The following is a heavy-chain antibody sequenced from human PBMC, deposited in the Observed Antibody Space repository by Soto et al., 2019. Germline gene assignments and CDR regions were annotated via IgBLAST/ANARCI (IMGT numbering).Heavy chain of an antibody. CDR3: AKDKDIAAAGELDY. V-gene: IGHV3-30*18. D-gene: IGHD6-13*01. Sequence: GGSLRLCCAASGFTFSSYGIHWVRQAPGKGLEWVAVISFDGSNKYYADSVKGRFTISRDNSKNTLYLQMNSLRAEDTAVYYCAKDKDIAAAGELDYWGQGT. J-gene: IGHJ4*02. CDR1: GFTFSSYG. CDR2: ISFDGSNK.